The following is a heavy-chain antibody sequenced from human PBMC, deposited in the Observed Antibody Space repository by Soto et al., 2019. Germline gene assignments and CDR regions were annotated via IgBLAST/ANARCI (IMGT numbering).Heavy chain of an antibody. V-gene: IGHV3-21*04. Sequence: GGSLRLSCAASGSTFSSYSMNWVRQAPGKGLEWVSSISSSSSYIYYADSVKGRFTISRDNSKNTLYLQMNSLRAEDTAVYYCAKDTYSPGCSSTSCYLGVDYWGQGTLVTVSS. CDR2: ISSSSSYI. J-gene: IGHJ4*02. D-gene: IGHD2-2*01. CDR1: GSTFSSYS. CDR3: AKDTYSPGCSSTSCYLGVDY.